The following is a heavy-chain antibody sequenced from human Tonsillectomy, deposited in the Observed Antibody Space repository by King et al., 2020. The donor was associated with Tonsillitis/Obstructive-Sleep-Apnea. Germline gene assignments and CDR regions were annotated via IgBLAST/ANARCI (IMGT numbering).Heavy chain of an antibody. CDR3: ARDKCGGSCSDY. CDR2: IRSSGSTI. CDR1: GFTFSSFE. V-gene: IGHV3-48*03. Sequence: VQLVESGGGLVQPGGSLRLSCAASGFTFSSFEMNWVRQAPGKGLEWVSYIRSSGSTIYYADSVQGRFTISRDNAKNSLYLQMNSLRAEDTAVYYCARDKCGGSCSDYWGQGTLVTVSS. J-gene: IGHJ4*02. D-gene: IGHD2-15*01.